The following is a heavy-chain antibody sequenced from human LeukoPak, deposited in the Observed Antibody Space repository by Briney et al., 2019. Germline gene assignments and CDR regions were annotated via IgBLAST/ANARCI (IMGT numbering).Heavy chain of an antibody. D-gene: IGHD6-19*01. CDR1: GFTFSSYS. CDR2: ISSSSSTI. J-gene: IGHJ4*02. CDR3: ARDSVIAVANFDY. Sequence: PGGSLRLSCAASGFTFSSYSMNWVRQAPGKGLEWVSYISSSSSTIYYADSVKGRFTISRDNAKNSLYLQMNSLRAEDTAVYYCARDSVIAVANFDYWGQGTLVTVSS. V-gene: IGHV3-48*01.